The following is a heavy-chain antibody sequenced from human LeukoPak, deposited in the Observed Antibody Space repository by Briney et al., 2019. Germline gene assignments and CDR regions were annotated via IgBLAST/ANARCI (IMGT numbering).Heavy chain of an antibody. D-gene: IGHD3-22*01. CDR1: GFTFRNYA. Sequence: GGSLRLSCEASGFTFRNYAMSWVRQAPGKGLEWISGIGASGGDTYKADSVKGRFTISRDNAKNSLYLQMNSLRAEDTAVYYCARDRYYYDSSGYYYNPVEYFDYWGQGTLVTVSS. CDR2: IGASGGDT. J-gene: IGHJ4*02. CDR3: ARDRYYYDSSGYYYNPVEYFDY. V-gene: IGHV3-23*01.